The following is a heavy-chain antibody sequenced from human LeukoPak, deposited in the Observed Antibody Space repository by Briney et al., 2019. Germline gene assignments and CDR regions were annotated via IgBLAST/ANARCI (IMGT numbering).Heavy chain of an antibody. CDR2: ISAYNGNT. D-gene: IGHD2-2*01. CDR1: GYTFTSYG. CDR3: ARESCSSTSCYGHRRGYFDY. V-gene: IGHV1-18*01. Sequence: ASVKVSCKASGYTFTSYGISWVRQAPGQGLEWMGWISAYNGNTNYAQKLQGRVTMTTDTSTSTAYMELRSLRSDDTAVYYCARESCSSTSCYGHRRGYFDYWGQGTLVTVSS. J-gene: IGHJ4*02.